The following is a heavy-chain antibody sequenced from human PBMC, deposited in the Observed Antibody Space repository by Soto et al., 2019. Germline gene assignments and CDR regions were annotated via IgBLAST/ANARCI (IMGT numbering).Heavy chain of an antibody. V-gene: IGHV1-69*01. CDR2: IIPIFGTA. CDR3: ARGGVQLELSYFDY. Sequence: QVQLVQSGAEVKKPGSSVKVSCKASGGTFSSYAISWVRQAPGQGLEWMGGIIPIFGTANYAQKFQGRVTITADESTSTAYMELSSPRSEDTAVYYCARGGVQLELSYFDYWGQGTLVTVSS. D-gene: IGHD1-1*01. J-gene: IGHJ4*02. CDR1: GGTFSSYA.